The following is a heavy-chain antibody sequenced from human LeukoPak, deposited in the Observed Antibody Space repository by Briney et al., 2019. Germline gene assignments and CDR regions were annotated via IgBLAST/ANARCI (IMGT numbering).Heavy chain of an antibody. J-gene: IGHJ4*02. D-gene: IGHD3-10*01. CDR3: ARHADSGFGELAFDY. Sequence: SETLSLTCSVSGGSITSGNYYWGWIRQPPGKGLEWIVSIKYSGTTYQNPSLKSRVTISVDTSKNQFSLKLSSVTAADTGVYYCARHADSGFGELAFDYWGQGTLVTVSS. V-gene: IGHV4-39*01. CDR2: IKYSGTT. CDR1: GGSITSGNYY.